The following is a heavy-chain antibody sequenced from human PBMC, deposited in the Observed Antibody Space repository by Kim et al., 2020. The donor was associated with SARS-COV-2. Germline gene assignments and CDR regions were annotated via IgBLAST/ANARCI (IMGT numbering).Heavy chain of an antibody. CDR2: IYYSGST. J-gene: IGHJ3*02. Sequence: SETLSLTCTVSGGSISSYYWSWIRQPPGKGLEWIGYIYYSGSTNYNPSLKSRVTISVDTSKNQFSLKLSSVTAADTAVYYCARVIGDWLQDAFDIWGQGTMVTVSS. D-gene: IGHD3-9*01. CDR1: GGSISSYY. V-gene: IGHV4-59*01. CDR3: ARVIGDWLQDAFDI.